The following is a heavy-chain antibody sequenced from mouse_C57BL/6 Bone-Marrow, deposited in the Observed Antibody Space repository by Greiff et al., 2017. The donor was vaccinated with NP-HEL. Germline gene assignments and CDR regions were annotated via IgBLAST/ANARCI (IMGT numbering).Heavy chain of an antibody. D-gene: IGHD1-1*01. CDR2: INYDGSST. V-gene: IGHV5-16*01. CDR3: ARDRYYGSSYCYFDV. J-gene: IGHJ1*03. CDR1: GFTFSDYY. Sequence: EVQLVESEGGLVQPGSSMKLSCTASGFTFSDYYMAWVRQVPEKGLEWVANINYDGSSTYYLDSLKSRFIISRDNAKNILYLQMSSLKSEDTATYYCARDRYYGSSYCYFDVWGTGTTVTVSS.